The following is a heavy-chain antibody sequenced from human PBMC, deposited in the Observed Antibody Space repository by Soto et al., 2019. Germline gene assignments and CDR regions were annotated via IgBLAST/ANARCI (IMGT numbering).Heavy chain of an antibody. J-gene: IGHJ3*02. CDR2: ISAYNGNT. CDR1: GYTFTSYG. V-gene: IGHV1-18*04. CDR3: ARAGIVVVITRHDAFDI. Sequence: ASVKVSCKASGYTFTSYGISWVRQAPGQGLEWMGWISAYNGNTNYAQKLQGRVTMTTDTSTSTAYMELRSLRYDDTAVYYCARAGIVVVITRHDAFDIWGQGTMVTVSS. D-gene: IGHD3-22*01.